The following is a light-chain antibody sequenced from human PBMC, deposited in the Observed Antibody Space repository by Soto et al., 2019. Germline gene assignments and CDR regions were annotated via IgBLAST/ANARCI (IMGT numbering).Light chain of an antibody. V-gene: IGKV3-20*01. CDR2: GGS. CDR3: QQHGSSPLT. Sequence: EIVLTQSPGTLSLSPGERATLSCRASQSVPTNYLAWYQQRPGQAPSLLIYGGSSRATGIPDRFSGSGSGPDFTLIISRLEPEDFAVYYCQQHGSSPLTFGGGTKVEIK. J-gene: IGKJ4*01. CDR1: QSVPTNY.